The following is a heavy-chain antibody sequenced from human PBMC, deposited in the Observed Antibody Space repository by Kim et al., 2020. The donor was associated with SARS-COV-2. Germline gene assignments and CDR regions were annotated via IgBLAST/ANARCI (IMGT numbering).Heavy chain of an antibody. CDR2: INPANGNT. Sequence: ASVKVSCKASGYTFINYAMHWVRQAPGQRPEWMAWINPANGNTRYSQNFQRRVTTTRDTSATTVYMELTALRSEDTAVYYCARGQYGSMSNNWFDSWGQGALVTVSS. D-gene: IGHD3-10*01. CDR3: ARGQYGSMSNNWFDS. V-gene: IGHV1-3*01. CDR1: GYTFINYA. J-gene: IGHJ5*01.